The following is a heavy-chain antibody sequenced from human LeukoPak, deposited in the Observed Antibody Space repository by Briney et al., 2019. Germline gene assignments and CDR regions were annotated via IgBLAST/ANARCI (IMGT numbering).Heavy chain of an antibody. V-gene: IGHV3-30*18. Sequence: GRSLRLSCAASGFTFSSYGMHWVRQAPGKGLEWVAVISYDGSNKYYADSVKGRFTISRDNSKNTLYLQMNSLRAEDTAVYYCAKGKVSRLWAEYFQHWGQGTLVTVSS. CDR2: ISYDGSNK. J-gene: IGHJ1*01. CDR3: AKGKVSRLWAEYFQH. CDR1: GFTFSSYG. D-gene: IGHD6-25*01.